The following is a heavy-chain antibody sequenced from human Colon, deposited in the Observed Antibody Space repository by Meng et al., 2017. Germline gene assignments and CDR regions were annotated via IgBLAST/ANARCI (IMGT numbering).Heavy chain of an antibody. CDR1: GFAFTPTW. V-gene: IGHV3-15*01. CDR2: IKRNIDGGTT. Sequence: EVHLWGVGGGLVEPGGCLTLSCAASGFAFTPTWMSWVRQAPGKGLEWVGRIKRNIDGGTTDCAAPVEGRFTLSRDDSINALFLQMNSLNTEDTGVYYCTAVGGHGEFAYWGQGTLVTVSS. D-gene: IGHD2-15*01. CDR3: TAVGGHGEFAY. J-gene: IGHJ4*02.